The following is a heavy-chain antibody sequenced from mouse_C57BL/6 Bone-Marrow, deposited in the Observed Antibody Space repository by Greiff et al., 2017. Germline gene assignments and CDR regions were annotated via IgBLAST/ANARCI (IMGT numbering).Heavy chain of an antibody. CDR3: ARYDYDVDY. V-gene: IGHV1-55*01. D-gene: IGHD2-4*01. J-gene: IGHJ2*01. Sequence: VQLQQPGAELVKPGASVTMSCKASGYTFTRYWITWVKQRPGQGLEWIGDIFPGSGSTNYTEKFKSKATLTVDPSSSTAYMQLSSLTAEDSAVYYCARYDYDVDYWGQGTTLTVSS. CDR2: IFPGSGST. CDR1: GYTFTRYW.